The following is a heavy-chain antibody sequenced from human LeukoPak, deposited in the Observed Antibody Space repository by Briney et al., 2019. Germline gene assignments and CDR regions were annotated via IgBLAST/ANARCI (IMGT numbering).Heavy chain of an antibody. Sequence: PSETLSLTCTVSGGSISSTSYYWGWIRQPPGKGLEWIGSMLYSGNTYYNPSLKSRVSISVDTSKNQFSLKLSSVTAADTAVYYCARQGLLDFWSGYYKTEDAFDIWGQGTMVTVSS. CDR3: ARQGLLDFWSGYYKTEDAFDI. J-gene: IGHJ3*02. D-gene: IGHD3-3*01. CDR2: MLYSGNT. V-gene: IGHV4-39*01. CDR1: GGSISSTSYY.